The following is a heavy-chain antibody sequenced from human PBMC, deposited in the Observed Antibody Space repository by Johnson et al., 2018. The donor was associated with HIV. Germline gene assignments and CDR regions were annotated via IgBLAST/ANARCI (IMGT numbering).Heavy chain of an antibody. CDR1: GFTFSSYG. V-gene: IGHV3-30*03. D-gene: IGHD2-21*01. CDR2: ISYDGSNK. Sequence: QVQLVESGGGVVQPGRSLRLSCAASGFTFSSYGMHWVRQAPGKGLEWVAVISYDGSNKYYADSVKGRFTISRDNSKNALYLQMNSLKTEDTAVYYCTTAARVIVVVIANGGDAFDIWGQGTMVTVSS. J-gene: IGHJ3*02. CDR3: TTAARVIVVVIANGGDAFDI.